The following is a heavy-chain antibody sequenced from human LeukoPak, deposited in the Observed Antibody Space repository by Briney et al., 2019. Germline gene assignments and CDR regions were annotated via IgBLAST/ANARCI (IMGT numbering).Heavy chain of an antibody. CDR2: MNWNGGST. V-gene: IGHV3-20*04. Sequence: GGSLRLSCAASGFTFDDYGMSWVRQAPGKGLEWVSGMNWNGGSTGYADSVKGRFTISRDNAKNSLYLQMNSLRAEDTAVYYCARILDSAWGELGYWGQGTLVIVSS. D-gene: IGHD6-19*01. CDR1: GFTFDDYG. J-gene: IGHJ4*02. CDR3: ARILDSAWGELGY.